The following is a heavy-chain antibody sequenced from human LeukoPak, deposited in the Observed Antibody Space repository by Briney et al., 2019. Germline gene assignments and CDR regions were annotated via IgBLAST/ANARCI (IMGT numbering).Heavy chain of an antibody. J-gene: IGHJ5*02. V-gene: IGHV3-23*01. D-gene: IGHD5-18*01. CDR3: AKVSVERIQLWLRINWFDP. Sequence: PGGSLRLSCAASGFTFSSYAMSWVRQAPGKGLEWVSAISGSGGSTYYADSVKGRFTISRDNSKNTLYLQMNSLRAEDTAVYYCAKVSVERIQLWLRINWFDPWGQGTLVTVSS. CDR1: GFTFSSYA. CDR2: ISGSGGST.